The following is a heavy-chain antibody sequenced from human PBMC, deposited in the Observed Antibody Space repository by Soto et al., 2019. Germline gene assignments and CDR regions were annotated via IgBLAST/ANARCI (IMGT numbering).Heavy chain of an antibody. CDR1: GLVFKTYW. CDR3: ARGSMIALGEKLTAP. V-gene: IGHV3-7*03. D-gene: IGHD3-16*01. J-gene: IGHJ1*01. Sequence: PGGSLRLSYSASGLVFKTYWVEWVRQAPGEGLEWVASIVQDGSATYYADSVKDRVTLTRDTPISTVYLDLNSLTSDDTAIYYCARGSMIALGEKLTAPGGQGTLVT. CDR2: IVQDGSAT.